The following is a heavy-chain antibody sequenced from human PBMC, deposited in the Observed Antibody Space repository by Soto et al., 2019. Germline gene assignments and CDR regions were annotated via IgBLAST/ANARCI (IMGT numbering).Heavy chain of an antibody. D-gene: IGHD1-1*01. V-gene: IGHV4-59*08. Sequence: PSETLSLTCIVSGGSISSYYWSWIRQPPGKGLEWIGYIYYSGSTNYNPSLKSRVTISVDTSKNQFSLKLSSVTAADTAVYYCARHKINWNDNLYYYYYYMDVWGKGTTVTVSS. CDR2: IYYSGST. J-gene: IGHJ6*03. CDR3: ARHKINWNDNLYYYYYYMDV. CDR1: GGSISSYY.